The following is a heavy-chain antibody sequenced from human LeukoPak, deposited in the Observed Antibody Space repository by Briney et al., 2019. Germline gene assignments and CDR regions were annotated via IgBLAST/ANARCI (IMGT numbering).Heavy chain of an antibody. J-gene: IGHJ4*02. CDR3: TTDPSYYYDSSGYYFFDY. V-gene: IGHV3-15*01. CDR1: GFTFSNAW. Sequence: SGGSLRLSCAASGFTFSNAWMSWVRQAPGKGLEWVGRIKSKTDGGTTDYAAPVKGRFTISRDDSKNTLYLQMNSLKTEDTAVYYCTTDPSYYYDSSGYYFFDYWGQGTLVTVSS. D-gene: IGHD3-22*01. CDR2: IKSKTDGGTT.